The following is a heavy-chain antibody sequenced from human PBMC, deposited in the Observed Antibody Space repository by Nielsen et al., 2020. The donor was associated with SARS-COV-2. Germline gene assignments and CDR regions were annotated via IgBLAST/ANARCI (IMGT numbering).Heavy chain of an antibody. CDR2: ITARGGST. Sequence: GESLKISCAVSGFNFNNYAMNWVRQAPGKGLEWVSGITARGGSTDYADSMKGRFTVSRDNSKNTLYLQMNSLRAEDTAVYYCAKDPLDYGGDSDAFNIWGQGTMVTVSS. CDR3: AKDPLDYGGDSDAFNI. CDR1: GFNFNNYA. D-gene: IGHD4-23*01. V-gene: IGHV3-23*01. J-gene: IGHJ3*02.